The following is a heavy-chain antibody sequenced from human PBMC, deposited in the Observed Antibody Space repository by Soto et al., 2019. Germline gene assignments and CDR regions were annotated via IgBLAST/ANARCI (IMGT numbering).Heavy chain of an antibody. CDR3: AKHRTAYYFYDGVDV. CDR2: VRGSGGST. V-gene: IGHV3-23*01. J-gene: IGHJ6*02. Sequence: GGSLRLSCAASGFTFSSYSMTWVRQAPGKGLEWVSNVRGSGGSTKYADSVKGRFTISRDNSKNTLYLQMSSLRAEDTAVYYCAKHRTAYYFYDGVDVWGHGTTVTVSS. CDR1: GFTFSSYS.